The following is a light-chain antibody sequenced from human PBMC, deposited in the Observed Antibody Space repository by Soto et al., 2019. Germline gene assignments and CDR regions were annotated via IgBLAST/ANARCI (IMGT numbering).Light chain of an antibody. J-gene: IGKJ5*01. CDR1: HSVNSH. V-gene: IGKV3-15*01. Sequence: MMMTQSPSPLSVSPGERVTLSCRTSHSVNSHVAWYQQQPGQAPRLLLYGASTRATGIPVRFSGSGFGTEFTLTISSLPSEDSAVYYCQRYKNWPLFGQGTRLEIK. CDR3: QRYKNWPL. CDR2: GAS.